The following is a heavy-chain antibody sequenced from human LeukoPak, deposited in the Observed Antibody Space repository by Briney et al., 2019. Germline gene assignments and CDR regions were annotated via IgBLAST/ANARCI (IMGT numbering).Heavy chain of an antibody. D-gene: IGHD6-13*01. CDR3: ARQPYSSSRYVFDYYYMDV. V-gene: IGHV3-30*04. Sequence: GGSLRLSCAASGFTFSSYAMHWVRQAPGKGLEWVAVISYDGGNKYYADSVKGRFTISRDNSKNTLYLQMNSLRAEDTAVYYCARQPYSSSRYVFDYYYMDVWGKGTTVTVSS. J-gene: IGHJ6*03. CDR1: GFTFSSYA. CDR2: ISYDGGNK.